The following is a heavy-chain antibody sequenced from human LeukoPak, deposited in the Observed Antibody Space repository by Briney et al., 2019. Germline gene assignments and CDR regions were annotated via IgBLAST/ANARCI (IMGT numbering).Heavy chain of an antibody. CDR2: IYYSGST. CDR3: ASKQGDAFDV. Sequence: SETLSLTCTVSGGSITNINYYWGWIRQPPGKGLEWIGNIYYSGSTYYNPSLMSRLAISVDTSKSQFSLKLSSVTAADTAVYYCASKQGDAFDVWGQGTMVTVSS. CDR1: GGSITNINYY. V-gene: IGHV4-39*01. J-gene: IGHJ3*01.